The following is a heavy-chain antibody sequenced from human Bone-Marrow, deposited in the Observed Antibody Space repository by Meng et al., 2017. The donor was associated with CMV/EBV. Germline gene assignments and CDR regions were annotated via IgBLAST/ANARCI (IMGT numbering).Heavy chain of an antibody. CDR2: IGSGGSST. CDR1: GFTFSSYA. D-gene: IGHD1-26*01. J-gene: IGHJ2*01. Sequence: GGSLRLSCAASGFTFSSYAMHWVRQAPGRGLEYVSAIGSGGSSTSYADSVKGRFTISRDNSKNTLFLQMGSLRAEDMAVYYCARGWDYWYFDLWGRGTLVTVPS. CDR3: ARGWDYWYFDL. V-gene: IGHV3-64*02.